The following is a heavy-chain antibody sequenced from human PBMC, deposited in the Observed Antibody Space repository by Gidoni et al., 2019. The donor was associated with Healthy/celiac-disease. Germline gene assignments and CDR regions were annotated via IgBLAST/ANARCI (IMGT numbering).Heavy chain of an antibody. D-gene: IGHD6-6*01. CDR3: AKLDSVKQLVPPGGIDY. V-gene: IGHV3-23*01. CDR1: GFTFSSYA. CDR2: ISGSGGST. Sequence: EVQLLESGGGLVQPGASLRLSCAASGFTFSSYAMSWVRQAPGKGLEWVSAISGSGGSTYYADSVKGRFTISRDNSKNTLYLQMNSLRAEDTAVYYCAKLDSVKQLVPPGGIDYWGQGTLVTVSS. J-gene: IGHJ4*02.